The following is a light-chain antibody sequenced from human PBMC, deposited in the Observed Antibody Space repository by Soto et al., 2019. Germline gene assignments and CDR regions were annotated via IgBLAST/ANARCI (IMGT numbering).Light chain of an antibody. CDR3: QQLNSYPLT. J-gene: IGKJ5*01. V-gene: IGKV3-15*01. Sequence: EIVMTQSPATLSVSPGERATISCRASQSVRSNLAWYQQKPGQAPRLLIYGASTRATGIPARFSGSGSGTEFTLTISSLQPEDFATYYCQQLNSYPLTFGQGTRLEIK. CDR2: GAS. CDR1: QSVRSN.